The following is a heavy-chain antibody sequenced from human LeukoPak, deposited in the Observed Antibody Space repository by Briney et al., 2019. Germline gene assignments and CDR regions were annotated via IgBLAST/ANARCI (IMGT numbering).Heavy chain of an antibody. D-gene: IGHD6-13*01. J-gene: IGHJ5*02. CDR3: ARDHTGSKQQLVPDP. V-gene: IGHV1-18*01. Sequence: GASVKVSCKASGYTFTIYGISWVRQAPGQGLEWMGWISGFNGATNYAQKFQGRVTMTLDTSTNTTYMDLRTVTPDDTAIYYCARDHTGSKQQLVPDPWGQGTLVTVSS. CDR1: GYTFTIYG. CDR2: ISGFNGAT.